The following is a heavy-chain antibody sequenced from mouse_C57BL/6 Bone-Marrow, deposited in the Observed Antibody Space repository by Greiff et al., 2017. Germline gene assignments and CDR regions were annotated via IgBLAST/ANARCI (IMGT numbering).Heavy chain of an antibody. CDR1: GYTFTSYW. Sequence: QVQLQQPGAELVKPGASVKMSCKASGYTFTSYWITWVKQRPGQGLEWIGDIYPGSGSTNYNEKFKSKATLTVDTSSSTAYMQLSSLTSEDSAVYYCASNDLGQYYFDYWGQGTTLTVSS. V-gene: IGHV1-55*01. J-gene: IGHJ2*01. D-gene: IGHD2-12*01. CDR3: ASNDLGQYYFDY. CDR2: IYPGSGST.